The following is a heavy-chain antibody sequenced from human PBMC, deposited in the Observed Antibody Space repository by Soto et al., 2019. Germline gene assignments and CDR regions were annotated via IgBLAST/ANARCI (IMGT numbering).Heavy chain of an antibody. J-gene: IGHJ6*02. CDR3: RSSSRYSTDV. V-gene: IGHV4-39*01. CDR1: GGSITSSFY. Sequence: QLQLKESGPGLVKPSETLSLSCTVSGGSITSSFYWGWIRQPPGKGLEWIGSIYGTGNTYYNPYLKGRVTISADTSKNQFSLNLISVTAADADVYYCRSSSRYSTDVWGQGATVTVSS. D-gene: IGHD6-13*01. CDR2: IYGTGNT.